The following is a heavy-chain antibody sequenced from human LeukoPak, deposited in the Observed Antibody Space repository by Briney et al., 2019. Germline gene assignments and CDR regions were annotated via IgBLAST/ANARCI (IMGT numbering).Heavy chain of an antibody. Sequence: GGSLRLSSAASGFNVSNNQMSWVRQAPGKGLEWVSHIYSSDTTYADSVKGRFTISRDNAKNSLYLQMNSLRDEGTAVYYCAKPYYYEKDAFDIWGQGTMVTVSS. CDR3: AKPYYYEKDAFDI. V-gene: IGHV3-48*02. D-gene: IGHD3-22*01. CDR1: GFNVSNNQ. CDR2: IYSSDTT. J-gene: IGHJ3*02.